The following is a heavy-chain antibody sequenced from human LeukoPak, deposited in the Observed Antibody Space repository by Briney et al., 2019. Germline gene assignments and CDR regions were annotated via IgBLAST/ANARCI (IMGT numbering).Heavy chain of an antibody. J-gene: IGHJ4*02. CDR2: IKQDGSEK. CDR1: GFNFGAYW. V-gene: IGHV3-7*01. CDR3: AASTVFDY. D-gene: IGHD4-17*01. Sequence: PGGSLRLSCASSGFNFGAYWMSWVRQAPGKGLEWVANIKQDGSEKYYVDSVKGRFTISRDNAKNSLYLQMNSLRAEDTAVYYCAASTVFDYWGQGTLVTVSS.